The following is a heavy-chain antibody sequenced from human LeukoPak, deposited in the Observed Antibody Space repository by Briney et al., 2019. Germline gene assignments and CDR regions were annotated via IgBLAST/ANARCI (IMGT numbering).Heavy chain of an antibody. CDR1: GSIFSSYD. J-gene: IGHJ4*02. D-gene: IGHD6-19*01. CDR3: ERAGWYGRNYYFDY. Sequence: GGSLRLSCAASGSIFSSYDMHWVRQATGKGLEWVSGIGPADDTYYPGSVRGRFAISRENAKNSLYLQMNSLRAGDTAVYYCERAGWYGRNYYFDYWGQGTLVTVSS. CDR2: IGPADDT. V-gene: IGHV3-13*01.